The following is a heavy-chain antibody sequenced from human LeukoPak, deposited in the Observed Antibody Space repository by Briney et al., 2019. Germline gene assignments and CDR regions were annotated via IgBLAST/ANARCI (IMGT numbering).Heavy chain of an antibody. J-gene: IGHJ4*02. V-gene: IGHV3-48*03. CDR1: GFTFSSYE. D-gene: IGHD6-19*01. Sequence: GGSLRLSCAASGFTFSSYEMNWVRQAPGKGLEWVSYISSSGSTIYYADSVKGRFTTSRDNAKNSLYLQMNSLRAEDTAVYYCAPQGPSSGWYAYFDYWGQETLVTVSS. CDR2: ISSSGSTI. CDR3: APQGPSSGWYAYFDY.